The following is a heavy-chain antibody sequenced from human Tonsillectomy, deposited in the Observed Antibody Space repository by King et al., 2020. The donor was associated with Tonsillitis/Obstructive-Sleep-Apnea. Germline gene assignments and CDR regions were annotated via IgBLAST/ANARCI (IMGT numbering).Heavy chain of an antibody. Sequence: VQLVESGGGLVQPGGSLRLSCAASGFTFSSYEMNWVRQAPGKGLEWVSYISSSGSTIYYEDSVKGRFTISRDNAKNSLYLQMNSLRAEDTAVYYCARTGYSSGWYSYGYWGQGTLVTVSS. CDR2: ISSSGSTI. CDR1: GFTFSSYE. J-gene: IGHJ4*02. D-gene: IGHD6-19*01. V-gene: IGHV3-48*03. CDR3: ARTGYSSGWYSYGY.